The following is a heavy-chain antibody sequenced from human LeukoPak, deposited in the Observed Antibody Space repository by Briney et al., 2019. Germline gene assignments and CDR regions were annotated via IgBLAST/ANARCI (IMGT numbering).Heavy chain of an antibody. CDR2: IKEDGSER. D-gene: IGHD6-19*01. Sequence: GGSLRLSCAASGFTFSSYWMTWIRQAPGKGLEWVAIIKEDGSERYYVDSVKGRFTISRDNSKKSLYLQMNSLRTEDTALYYCAKEVGGRYTSGYHPLDYWGQGTLVTVSS. CDR1: GFTFSSYW. J-gene: IGHJ4*02. V-gene: IGHV3-7*03. CDR3: AKEVGGRYTSGYHPLDY.